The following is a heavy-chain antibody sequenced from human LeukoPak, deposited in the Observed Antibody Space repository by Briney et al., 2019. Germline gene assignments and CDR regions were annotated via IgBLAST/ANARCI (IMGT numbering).Heavy chain of an antibody. CDR3: ANDLPGRTWFDT. D-gene: IGHD3/OR15-3a*01. CDR2: ISGSGGST. V-gene: IGHV3-23*01. J-gene: IGHJ5*02. Sequence: GGSLRLSCAASGFTFSSYAMSWVRQAPGKGLEWVSAISGSGGSTYYADSVKGRFTISRDNSKNTLYLQMNSLRAEDTAIYYCANDLPGRTWFDTWGQGTLVTVSS. CDR1: GFTFSSYA.